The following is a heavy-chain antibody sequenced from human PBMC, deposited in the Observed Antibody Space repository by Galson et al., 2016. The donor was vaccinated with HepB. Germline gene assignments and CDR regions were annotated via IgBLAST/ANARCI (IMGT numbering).Heavy chain of an antibody. V-gene: IGHV3-21*01. Sequence: SLRLSCAASGFTFSTYNMNWVRQAPGKGLEWVSSISSRSTYIYYADSLKGRFAISRDDAKNSLSLQLSSLRVDDTAVYYCARGKYGSGWMVDYWGQGTQVTVSS. CDR2: ISSRSTYI. D-gene: IGHD6-19*01. CDR3: ARGKYGSGWMVDY. CDR1: GFTFSTYN. J-gene: IGHJ4*02.